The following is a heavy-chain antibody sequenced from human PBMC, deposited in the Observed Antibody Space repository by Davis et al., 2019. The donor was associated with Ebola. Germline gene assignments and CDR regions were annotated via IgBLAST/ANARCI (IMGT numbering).Heavy chain of an antibody. CDR1: GFTFSSYA. J-gene: IGHJ3*02. Sequence: PGGSLRLSCAASGFTFSSYAMTWARQAPGKGLEWVSAVTSSGGGTYYADSVKGRFTISRDNSKNTLYLQMNSLRVEDTAVYYCTTPGGQDSGYDVFDIWGQGTMVTVSS. CDR2: VTSSGGGT. D-gene: IGHD5-12*01. CDR3: TTPGGQDSGYDVFDI. V-gene: IGHV3-23*01.